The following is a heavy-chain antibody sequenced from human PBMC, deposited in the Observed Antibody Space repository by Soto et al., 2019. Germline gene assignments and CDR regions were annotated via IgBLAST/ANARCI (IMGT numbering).Heavy chain of an antibody. CDR3: ARDPVSHFHYFDY. CDR2: ISSSSSYT. V-gene: IGHV3-11*06. J-gene: IGHJ4*02. D-gene: IGHD3-3*02. CDR1: GFTFSDYY. Sequence: QVQLVESGGGLVKPGGSLRLSCAASGFTFSDYYMSWIRQAPGKGLEWVSYISSSSSYTNYADSVKGRFTISRDNAKNSLYLQMNSLRAEDTAVYYCARDPVSHFHYFDYWGQGTLVTVSS.